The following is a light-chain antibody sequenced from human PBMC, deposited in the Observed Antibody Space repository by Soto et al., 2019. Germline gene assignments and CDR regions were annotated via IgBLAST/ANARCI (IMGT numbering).Light chain of an antibody. J-gene: IGKJ4*01. CDR3: QQYYNSVLT. CDR1: QSISNF. Sequence: DIQMTQSPSSLSASLGDRVTITCRASQSISNFLNWFQHKPGKAPKVLISAASTLQSGVPPRFRGSVSGTDVALTISSLQPADSASYYCQQYYNSVLTCGGGTKVEIK. V-gene: IGKV1-39*01. CDR2: AAS.